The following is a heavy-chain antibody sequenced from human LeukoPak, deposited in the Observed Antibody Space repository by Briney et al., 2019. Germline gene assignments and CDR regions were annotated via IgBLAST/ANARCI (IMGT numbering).Heavy chain of an antibody. CDR2: IIPIFGTA. D-gene: IGHD6-13*01. J-gene: IGHJ4*02. CDR1: GGTFSSYA. V-gene: IGHV1-69*01. Sequence: EASVKVSCKASGGTFSSYAISWVRQAPGQGLEWMGGIIPIFGTANYAQKFQGRVTITADESTSTAYMELSSLRSEDTAVYYCAREVVAAGPRGGNFDYWGQGTLVTVSS. CDR3: AREVVAAGPRGGNFDY.